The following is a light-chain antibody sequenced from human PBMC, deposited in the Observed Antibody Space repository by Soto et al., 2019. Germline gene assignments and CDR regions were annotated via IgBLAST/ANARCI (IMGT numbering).Light chain of an antibody. J-gene: IGKJ4*01. CDR3: QQYENWPPAVT. Sequence: VLTQSPAPLSVSPGERATLSCRASLPISNKLAWYQQRPGQSLRLLIYGASARAHGVPARFSGSGSGTEFTLTISRLQSEDLAVYYCQQYENWPPAVTFGGGTNVESK. V-gene: IGKV3-15*01. CDR1: LPISNK. CDR2: GAS.